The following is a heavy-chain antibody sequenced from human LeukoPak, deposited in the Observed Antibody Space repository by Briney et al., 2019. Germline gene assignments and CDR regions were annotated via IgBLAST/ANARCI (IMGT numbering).Heavy chain of an antibody. CDR1: GFTFSSSW. CDR3: ARVGPSYYYYYMDA. V-gene: IGHV3-7*01. Sequence: GGSLRLSCSASGFTFSSSWMTWVRQAPGKGQEWVANIKQDGSEQYTADSLKGRFTISRDNDKKLVFLQMNSLRVDDTAVYYCARVGPSYYYYYMDAWGNGTTVIVSS. J-gene: IGHJ6*03. CDR2: IKQDGSEQ.